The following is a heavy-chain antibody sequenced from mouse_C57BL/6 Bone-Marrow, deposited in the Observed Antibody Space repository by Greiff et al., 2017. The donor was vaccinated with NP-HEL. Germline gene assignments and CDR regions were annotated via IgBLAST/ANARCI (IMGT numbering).Heavy chain of an antibody. J-gene: IGHJ1*03. CDR3: AKRHGSSYWYFDV. CDR1: GYSITSDY. CDR2: ISYSGST. V-gene: IGHV3-8*01. D-gene: IGHD1-1*01. Sequence: VQLQQSGPGLAKPSQTLSLTCSVTGYSITSDYWNWIRKFPGNKLEYMGYISYSGSTYYNPSPKSRISITRDTSKNQYYLQLNSVTTEDTATYYCAKRHGSSYWYFDVWGTGTTVTVSS.